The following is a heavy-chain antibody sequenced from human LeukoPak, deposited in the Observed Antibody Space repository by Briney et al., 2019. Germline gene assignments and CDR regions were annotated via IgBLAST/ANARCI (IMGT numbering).Heavy chain of an antibody. CDR3: ARDRATIRRNYYYGMDV. Sequence: GGSLRLSCAASGFTFSSYAMHWVRQAPGKGLEWVAVISYDGSNKYYADSVKGRFTISRDNSKNTLYLQTNSLRAEDTAVYYCARDRATIRRNYYYGMDVWGQGTTVTVSS. D-gene: IGHD5-12*01. J-gene: IGHJ6*02. CDR1: GFTFSSYA. V-gene: IGHV3-30-3*01. CDR2: ISYDGSNK.